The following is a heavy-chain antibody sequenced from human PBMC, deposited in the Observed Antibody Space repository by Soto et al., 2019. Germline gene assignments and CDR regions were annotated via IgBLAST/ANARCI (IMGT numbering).Heavy chain of an antibody. J-gene: IGHJ6*02. CDR1: GGTFSSYA. CDR3: ARAEPAAMPDYYYGMDV. CDR2: IIPIFGTA. Sequence: QVQLVQAGAEVKKPGSSVKVSCKASGGTFSSYAISWVRQALGQGLEWMVGIIPIFGTANYAQKFQGRVTITADESTRTANMELTSLRSDATAVYYCARAEPAAMPDYYYGMDVLGQGTTVTVSS. V-gene: IGHV1-69*12. D-gene: IGHD2-2*01.